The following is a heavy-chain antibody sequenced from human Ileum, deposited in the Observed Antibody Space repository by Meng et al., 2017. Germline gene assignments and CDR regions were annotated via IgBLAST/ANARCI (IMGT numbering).Heavy chain of an antibody. V-gene: IGHV1-18*01. Sequence: QVHLVQSGAEVKKPGASVNVSCKASGYTYTTCGISLVRQAPGQGLEWMGWMNTDKGNTNYAQKFQGRVTMTRDTSTSTAYMELRSLRSDETAVYYCAREGAYNGGDYWGQGTLVTVSS. J-gene: IGHJ4*02. CDR1: GYTYTTCG. CDR2: MNTDKGNT. D-gene: IGHD1-1*01. CDR3: AREGAYNGGDY.